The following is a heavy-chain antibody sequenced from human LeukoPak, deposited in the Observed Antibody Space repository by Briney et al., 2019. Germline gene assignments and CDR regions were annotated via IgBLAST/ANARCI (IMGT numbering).Heavy chain of an antibody. Sequence: ASVKVSCKASGYTFTSYGISWVRQAPGQGLEWMGWISAYNGNTNYAQKSQGRVTMTTDTSTSTAYMELRSLRSDDTAVYYCARDRYFDCSACVFDYWGQGTLVTVSS. CDR1: GYTFTSYG. J-gene: IGHJ4*02. CDR3: ARDRYFDCSACVFDY. D-gene: IGHD3-9*01. CDR2: ISAYNGNT. V-gene: IGHV1-18*04.